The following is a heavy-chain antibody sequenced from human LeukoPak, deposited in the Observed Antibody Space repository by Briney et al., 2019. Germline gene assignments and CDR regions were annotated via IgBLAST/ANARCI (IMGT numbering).Heavy chain of an antibody. J-gene: IGHJ5*02. D-gene: IGHD6-19*01. CDR3: ARSGIAVAPPYAWFDP. V-gene: IGHV4-59*01. Sequence: SETLSLTCTVSGGSISSYYWSWIRQPPGKGLEWIGYIYYSGSTNYNPSPKSRVTISVDTSKNQFSLKLSSVTAADTAVYYCARSGIAVAPPYAWFDPWGQGTLVTVSS. CDR1: GGSISSYY. CDR2: IYYSGST.